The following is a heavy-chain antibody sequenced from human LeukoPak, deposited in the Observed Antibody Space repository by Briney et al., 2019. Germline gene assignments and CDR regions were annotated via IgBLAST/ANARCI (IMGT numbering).Heavy chain of an antibody. D-gene: IGHD3-16*01. CDR1: GFTFSVSW. J-gene: IGHJ6*02. CDR3: ATYTHWVAGDV. Sequence: GGSLRLSCAASGFTFSVSWMSWVRQAPGKGLDWVANMNQDGSAKGYVDSVKGRFTISRDNARNSLYLQMSSLRPEDTAVYYCATYTHWVAGDVWGQGTTVTVSS. V-gene: IGHV3-7*01. CDR2: MNQDGSAK.